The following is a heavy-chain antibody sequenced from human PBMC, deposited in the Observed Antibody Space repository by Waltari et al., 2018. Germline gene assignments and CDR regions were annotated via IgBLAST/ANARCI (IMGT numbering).Heavy chain of an antibody. Sequence: QLQLQESGPGLVKPSETLSLTCPVSGRSISSSSYYWGWFCQPPGNGLEWLGSSYYSGRTYYNPSLKSRVTISVDTSKNQFSLKLSSVTAADTAVYYCARRGYDSRGYDAFDIWGQGTMVTVSS. CDR3: ARRGYDSRGYDAFDI. V-gene: IGHV4-39*01. D-gene: IGHD3-22*01. CDR1: GRSISSSSYY. J-gene: IGHJ3*02. CDR2: SYYSGRT.